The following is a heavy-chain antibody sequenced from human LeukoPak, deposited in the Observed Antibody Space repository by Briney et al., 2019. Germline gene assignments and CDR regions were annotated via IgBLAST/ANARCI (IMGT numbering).Heavy chain of an antibody. Sequence: GGSLRLSCAASGFTFSSYAMHWVRQAPGKGLEWVGRTRNKANSYTTEYAASVKGRFTISRDDSKSSVYLQMNSLKTKDTALYYCARRNWNSHDYWGQGTLVTVSS. J-gene: IGHJ4*02. CDR1: GFTFSSYA. CDR2: TRNKANSYTT. D-gene: IGHD1-1*01. CDR3: ARRNWNSHDY. V-gene: IGHV3-72*01.